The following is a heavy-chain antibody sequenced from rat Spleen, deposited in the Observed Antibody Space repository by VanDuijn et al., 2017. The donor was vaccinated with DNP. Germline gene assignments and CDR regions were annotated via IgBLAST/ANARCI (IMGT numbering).Heavy chain of an antibody. D-gene: IGHD4-3*01. V-gene: IGHV5-25*01. CDR3: ARQGFNSGYDYWYFDF. J-gene: IGHJ1*01. CDR1: GFTFSNYY. CDR2: ISTSGSRT. Sequence: EVQVVESGGGLVQPRRSLKLSCAASGFTFSNYYMAWVRQAPKKGLEWVATISTSGSRTYYPDSVKGRFTISRDNAKTSLYLQMNSLKSEDTATYYCARQGFNSGYDYWYFDFWGPGTMVTVSS.